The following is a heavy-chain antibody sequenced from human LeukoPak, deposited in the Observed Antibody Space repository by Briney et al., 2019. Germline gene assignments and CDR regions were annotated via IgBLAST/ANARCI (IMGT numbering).Heavy chain of an antibody. CDR3: ARDRSFGGSTFDI. V-gene: IGHV4-39*02. D-gene: IGHD3-16*01. CDR1: GGSISSTTSY. CDR2: IYYSGST. J-gene: IGHJ3*02. Sequence: PSETLSLTCAVSGGSISSTTSYWGWIRQPPGKGLEWIGRIYYSGSTFYNPSLKSRVTISVDTSKNQFSLRLSSVTAADTAVYYCARDRSFGGSTFDIWGQGTMVTVSS.